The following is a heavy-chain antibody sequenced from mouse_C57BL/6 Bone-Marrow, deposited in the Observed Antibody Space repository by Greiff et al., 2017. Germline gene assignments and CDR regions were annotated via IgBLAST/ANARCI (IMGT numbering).Heavy chain of an antibody. V-gene: IGHV1-64*01. CDR2: IHPNSGST. Sequence: VQLQQPGAELVKPGASVKLSCKASGYTFTSYWMHWVKQRPGQGLEWIGMIHPNSGSTNYNEKFKSKATLTVDKSSSTAYMQLSSLTSEDSAVYYCARPQRGRREYDFDYWGQGTALTVSS. CDR3: ARPQRGRREYDFDY. CDR1: GYTFTSYW. J-gene: IGHJ2*01. D-gene: IGHD4-1*02.